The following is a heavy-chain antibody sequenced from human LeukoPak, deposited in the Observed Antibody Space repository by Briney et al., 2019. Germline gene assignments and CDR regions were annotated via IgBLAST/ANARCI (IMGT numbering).Heavy chain of an antibody. V-gene: IGHV3-30*03. CDR3: ALIERDY. Sequence: GRSLRLSCAASGFTFSSYGMHWVRQAPGKGLEWVAVISYDGSNKYYADSVKGRFTTSRDNSKNTLYLQMNSLRAEDTAVYYCALIERDYWGQGTLVTVSS. D-gene: IGHD3-22*01. CDR2: ISYDGSNK. J-gene: IGHJ4*02. CDR1: GFTFSSYG.